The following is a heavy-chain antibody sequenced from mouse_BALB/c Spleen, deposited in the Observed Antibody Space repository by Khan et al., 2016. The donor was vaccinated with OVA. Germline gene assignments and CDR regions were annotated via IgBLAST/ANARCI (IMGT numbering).Heavy chain of an antibody. V-gene: IGHV2-9*02. J-gene: IGHJ1*01. CDR1: GFSLTNYG. D-gene: IGHD2-4*01. CDR2: IWAGGST. CDR3: ARNYDYCVEYFDV. Sequence: QVQLKESGPGLVAPSQSLSITCTVSGFSLTNYGVHWVRQTPGKGLEWLGIIWAGGSTNYNSALMSRLSISKDNSKSQVFLKMNSQQTDDTAMYYCARNYDYCVEYFDVWGAGTTVTVAS.